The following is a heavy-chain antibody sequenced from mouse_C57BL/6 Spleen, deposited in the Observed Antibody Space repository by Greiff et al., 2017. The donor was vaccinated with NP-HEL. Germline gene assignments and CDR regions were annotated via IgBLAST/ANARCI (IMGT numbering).Heavy chain of an antibody. CDR2: IYPGDGDT. V-gene: IGHV1-82*01. D-gene: IGHD2-4*01. Sequence: VKVVESGPELVKPGASVKISCKASGYAFSSSWMNWVKQRPGKGLEWIGRIYPGDGDTNYNGKFKGKATLTADKSSSTAYMQLSSLTSEDSAVYFCARWYDYDGAWFAYWGQGTLVTVSA. CDR1: GYAFSSSW. CDR3: ARWYDYDGAWFAY. J-gene: IGHJ3*01.